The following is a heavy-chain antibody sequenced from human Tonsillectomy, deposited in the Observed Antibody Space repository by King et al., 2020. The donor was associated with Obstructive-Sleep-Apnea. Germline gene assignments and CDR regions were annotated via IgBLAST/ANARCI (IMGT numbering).Heavy chain of an antibody. D-gene: IGHD6-19*01. V-gene: IGHV3-23*04. J-gene: IGHJ4*02. Sequence: VQLVESGGGLVQPGGSLRRSCAASGFTFISYAMSWVRQAPGKGLEWVSGVSGSGGGTYYAYSAKGRFTISRDNSKNTLYLQMNSLRAEDTAVYYCAKDWAVAGTRYFDYWGQGTLVTVSS. CDR3: AKDWAVAGTRYFDY. CDR1: GFTFISYA. CDR2: VSGSGGGT.